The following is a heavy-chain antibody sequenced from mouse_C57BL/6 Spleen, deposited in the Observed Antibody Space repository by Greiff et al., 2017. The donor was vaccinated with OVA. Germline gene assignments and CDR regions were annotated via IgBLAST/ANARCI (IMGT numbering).Heavy chain of an antibody. CDR1: GFTFSDYG. J-gene: IGHJ4*01. CDR3: ARPGDSSGYAMDY. V-gene: IGHV5-17*01. D-gene: IGHD3-2*02. CDR2: ISSGSSTI. Sequence: EVHLVESGGGLVKPGGSLKLSCAASGFTFSDYGMHWVRQAPEKGLEWVAYISSGSSTIYYADTVKGRFTISRDNAKNTLFLQMTSLRSEDTAMYYCARPGDSSGYAMDYWGQGTSVTVSS.